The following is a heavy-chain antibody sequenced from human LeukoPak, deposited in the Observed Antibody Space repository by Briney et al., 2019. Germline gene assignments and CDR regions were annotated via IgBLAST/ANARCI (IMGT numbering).Heavy chain of an antibody. Sequence: GESLKISCKGSGYSFTNYWIGWVRQMPGKGLEWMGIIYPGDSDTRYSPSFQGRVTISADKSISTTYVQWSSLKASDTALYYCAVPAMTRENDFWGQGTLVTVSS. CDR3: AVPAMTRENDF. CDR1: GYSFTNYW. D-gene: IGHD5-18*01. J-gene: IGHJ4*02. CDR2: IYPGDSDT. V-gene: IGHV5-51*01.